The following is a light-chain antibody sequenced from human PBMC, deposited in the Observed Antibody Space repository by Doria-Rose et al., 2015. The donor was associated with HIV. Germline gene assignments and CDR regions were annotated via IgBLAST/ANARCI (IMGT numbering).Light chain of an antibody. J-gene: IGKJ1*01. CDR2: DGS. V-gene: IGKV3-20*01. CDR3: LQYGTSWT. Sequence: TQSPGTLSLSPGERATLSCRASQSFSSTYLAWYQQKPGQAPSLLIYDGSTRATGITDRFSASGSGTDFTLTINRLEPEDFAPYYCLQYGTSWTFGQGTKVEI. CDR1: QSFSSTY.